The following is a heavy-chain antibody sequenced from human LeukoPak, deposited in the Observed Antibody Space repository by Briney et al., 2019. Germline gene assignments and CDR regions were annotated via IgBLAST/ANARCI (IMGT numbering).Heavy chain of an antibody. Sequence: PSETLSLTCAVPGVSFSDYYWTWIRQPPGKGLEWIGEIHPSGTTYYNPSLNSRVIISADTSKKQFSLKLSSVTAADTAVYYCALRGTYYYDSSGLKDAFDIWGQGTMVTVSS. D-gene: IGHD3-22*01. J-gene: IGHJ3*02. CDR1: GVSFSDYY. CDR3: ALRGTYYYDSSGLKDAFDI. CDR2: IHPSGTT. V-gene: IGHV4-34*01.